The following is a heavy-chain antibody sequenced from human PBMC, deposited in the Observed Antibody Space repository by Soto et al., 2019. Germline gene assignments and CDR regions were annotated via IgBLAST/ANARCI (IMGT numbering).Heavy chain of an antibody. J-gene: IGHJ6*02. Sequence: QVRLQQWGAGLLKPSETLSLTCAVYGGSFSGYYWSWIRQPPGKGLEWIGEINHSGSTNYNPSLKSRVTISVDTSKNQFSLKLSSVTAADTAVYYCARGRVVYVLVYYYYGMDVWGQGTTVTVSS. CDR2: INHSGST. V-gene: IGHV4-34*01. D-gene: IGHD3-3*02. CDR3: ARGRVVYVLVYYYYGMDV. CDR1: GGSFSGYY.